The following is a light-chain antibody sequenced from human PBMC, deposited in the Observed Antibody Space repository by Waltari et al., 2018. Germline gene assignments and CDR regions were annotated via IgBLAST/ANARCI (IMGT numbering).Light chain of an antibody. CDR2: KTS. J-gene: IGKJ2*01. CDR1: QDIGGY. Sequence: DIQLTQSPSSLAASVGDRVTLTSRASQDIGGYLNWYQQQPGKAPKLLIYKTSILKTGVPSRFSGGASRTDYTLTITNLQPEDIATYYCQYYDNLPMFTFGPGTRVEIK. V-gene: IGKV1-33*01. CDR3: QYYDNLPMFT.